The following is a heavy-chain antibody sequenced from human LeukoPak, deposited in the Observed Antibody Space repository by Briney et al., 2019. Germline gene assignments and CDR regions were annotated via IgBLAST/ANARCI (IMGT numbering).Heavy chain of an antibody. V-gene: IGHV3-23*01. J-gene: IGHJ4*02. CDR2: ISGSDGST. D-gene: IGHD6-13*01. CDR3: AKLRSGGAAAGKY. CDR1: GFTFSIYA. Sequence: PGGSLRLSCAASGFTFSIYAMSWVRQAPGKGLEWVSTISGSDGSTYYADSVKGRFTISRDNSRNTLYLQMNSLRAEDTAVYYCAKLRSGGAAAGKYWGQGTLVTVSS.